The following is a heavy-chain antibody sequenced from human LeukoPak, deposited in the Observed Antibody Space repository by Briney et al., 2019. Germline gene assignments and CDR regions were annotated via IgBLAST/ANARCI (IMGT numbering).Heavy chain of an antibody. D-gene: IGHD6-13*01. V-gene: IGHV3-23*01. CDR3: AKASWVSSADAVL. Sequence: GSLRLSCVASGFIFSNYAMSWVRQAPARGLEWVSSLRGDGDTFYADSEKGRFTLSRDDSRNTVHLQLSNLRVDDTAIYYCAKASWVSSADAVLWGQGTLVTVSS. CDR1: GFIFSNYA. J-gene: IGHJ4*02. CDR2: LRGDGDT.